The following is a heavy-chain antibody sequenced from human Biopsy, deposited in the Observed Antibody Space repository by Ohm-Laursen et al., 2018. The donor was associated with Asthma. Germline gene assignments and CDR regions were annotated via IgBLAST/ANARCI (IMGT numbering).Heavy chain of an antibody. CDR1: PGSFSGFF. J-gene: IGHJ6*02. CDR3: ARGPELDV. V-gene: IGHV4-34*01. Sequence: SDTLSLTCDVYPGSFSGFFWTWIRQSPGKGLEWIGETDERGVTNNNPSLKSRVIISIDTYWNRVSLKLTSVNAADTAVYYCARGPELDVWGQGTTVTVSS. CDR2: TDERGVT.